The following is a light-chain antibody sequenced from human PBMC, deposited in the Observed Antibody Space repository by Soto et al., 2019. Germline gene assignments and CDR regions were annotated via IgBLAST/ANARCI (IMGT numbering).Light chain of an antibody. CDR2: GAS. J-gene: IGKJ2*01. CDR3: QQGHNWPLT. CDR1: QSFSSE. V-gene: IGKV3-15*01. Sequence: EIVMTQSPATLSVSPGESATLSCRASQSFSSELAWYQQKPGQPPRPLIYGASTRATGVPARFTGSGSGSDFTLTISGLQSEDFAVYYCQQGHNWPLTFGQGTRLEI.